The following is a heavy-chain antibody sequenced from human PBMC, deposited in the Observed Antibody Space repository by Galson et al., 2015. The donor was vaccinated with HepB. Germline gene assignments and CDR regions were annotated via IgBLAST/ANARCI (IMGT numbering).Heavy chain of an antibody. CDR1: GYTFSSYS. CDR3: ARGALMAVVDANPNNWFDP. V-gene: IGHV1-18*01. D-gene: IGHD2-15*01. Sequence: QSGAEVKKPGASVKVSCKASGYTFSSYSITWVRQAPGQGLEWMGWSNPYNHDTNYAQKLQGRVTMTTDTSTSTAYMELRSLRSDDTAVYYCARGALMAVVDANPNNWFDPWGQGTLVTVSS. CDR2: SNPYNHDT. J-gene: IGHJ5*02.